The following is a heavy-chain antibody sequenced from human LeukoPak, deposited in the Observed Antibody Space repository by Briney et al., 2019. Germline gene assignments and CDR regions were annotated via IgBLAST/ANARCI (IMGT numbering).Heavy chain of an antibody. CDR2: IYYGGNT. J-gene: IGHJ4*02. V-gene: IGHV4-39*01. Sequence: SETLSLTCTVSGVSISSSNSYWGWIRQPPGKGLEWIGSIYYGGNTYYNASLKSQVSISIDTSKNQFSLKLTSVTAADTAVYYCARQTGSGLFILPGGQGTLVTVSS. CDR1: GVSISSSNSY. CDR3: ARQTGSGLFILP. D-gene: IGHD3/OR15-3a*01.